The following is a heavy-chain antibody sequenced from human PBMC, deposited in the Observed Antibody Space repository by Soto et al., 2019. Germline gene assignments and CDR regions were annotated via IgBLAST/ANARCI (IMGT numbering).Heavy chain of an antibody. CDR1: GFTFSSYG. D-gene: IGHD3-22*01. CDR2: ISYDGSNK. J-gene: IGHJ4*02. V-gene: IGHV3-30*18. Sequence: PGGSLRLSCAASGFTFSSYGMHWVRQPPGNALEWVAVISYDGSNKYYADSVKGRFTISRANSKNTLYLQMNSLRAEDKDVYYCAKDTYYYDSSGYSFDYWGQGT. CDR3: AKDTYYYDSSGYSFDY.